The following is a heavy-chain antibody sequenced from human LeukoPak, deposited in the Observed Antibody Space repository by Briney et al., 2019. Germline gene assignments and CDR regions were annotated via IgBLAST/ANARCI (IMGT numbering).Heavy chain of an antibody. Sequence: GASVKVSCKASGYTFTGYYMHWVRQAPGQGLEWMGWINPNSGGTNYAQKFQGRVTMTRDTSISTAYMELSRLRSDDTAVYYCARAPSTGTTGPLDYWGQGTLVTVSS. CDR3: ARAPSTGTTGPLDY. V-gene: IGHV1-2*02. CDR2: INPNSGGT. CDR1: GYTFTGYY. D-gene: IGHD1-7*01. J-gene: IGHJ4*02.